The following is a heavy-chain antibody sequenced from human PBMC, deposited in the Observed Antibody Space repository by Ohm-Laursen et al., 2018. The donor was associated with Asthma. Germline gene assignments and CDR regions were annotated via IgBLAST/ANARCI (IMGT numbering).Heavy chain of an antibody. J-gene: IGHJ4*02. D-gene: IGHD3-22*01. V-gene: IGHV4-31*03. CDR2: IYYSGLT. Sequence: SDTLSLTCTVSGDSISNGGYYWSWIRQHPGKGLEWIGYIYYSGLTYSNPSLRSRVTLSVDTSTNQFSLNLTSMTAADTAVYYCARGAFYYESTGYYFFDHWGQGALVTVSS. CDR3: ARGAFYYESTGYYFFDH. CDR1: GDSISNGGYY.